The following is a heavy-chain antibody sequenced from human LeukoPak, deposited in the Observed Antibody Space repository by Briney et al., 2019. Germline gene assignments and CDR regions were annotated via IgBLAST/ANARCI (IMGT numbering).Heavy chain of an antibody. Sequence: QPGRSLRLSCAASGFTFDDSAMYWVRQAPGKGLEWVSGISWNSGSVVYADSVKGRFTISRDNAKNSLYLQMNSLRVEDTAFYYCAKDIFGSSPTYYYGMDVWGQGTTVTVSS. V-gene: IGHV3-9*01. J-gene: IGHJ6*02. CDR2: ISWNSGSV. CDR1: GFTFDDSA. CDR3: AKDIFGSSPTYYYGMDV. D-gene: IGHD6-13*01.